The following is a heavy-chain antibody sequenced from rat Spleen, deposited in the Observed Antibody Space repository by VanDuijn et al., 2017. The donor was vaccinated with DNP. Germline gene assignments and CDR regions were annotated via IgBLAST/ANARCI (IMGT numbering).Heavy chain of an antibody. CDR3: ASYYGGYSEG. D-gene: IGHD1-11*01. Sequence: EVQLVESGGGLVQPGRSMKLSCAASGFTFSSFPMAWVRQAPTQGLEWVATINTDGGSTYYPDSVKGRFTISRDNAKSTLYLQMNSLRSEDMATYYCASYYGGYSEGWGQGTLVTVSS. V-gene: IGHV5-46*01. CDR1: GFTFSSFP. CDR2: INTDGGST. J-gene: IGHJ3*01.